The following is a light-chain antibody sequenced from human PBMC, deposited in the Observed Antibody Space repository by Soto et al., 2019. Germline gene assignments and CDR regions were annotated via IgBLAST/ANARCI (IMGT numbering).Light chain of an antibody. V-gene: IGKV1-33*01. CDR2: DAS. CDR1: QDISNY. CDR3: QQYGDLLT. Sequence: DIQMTQSPSSLSASVGDRVTITCQASQDISNYLNWYQQKPGKAPKLLIYDASNLETGVPSRFSGSGSGTDVTFTISNLQPEEIATYYCQQYGDLLTFGGGNKVEIK. J-gene: IGKJ4*01.